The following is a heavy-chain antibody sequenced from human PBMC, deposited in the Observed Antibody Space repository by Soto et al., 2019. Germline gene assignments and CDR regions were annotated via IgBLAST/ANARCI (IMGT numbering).Heavy chain of an antibody. CDR3: ARGIAAALQPVY. CDR2: IIPIFGTA. Sequence: QVQLVQSGAEVKKPGSSVKVSCKASGGTFSSYAISWVRQAPGQGLEWMGGIIPIFGTANYAQKFQGRVTITSDESTSPAYIELSSLRSEDAAVYYCARGIAAALQPVYWGQGTLVTVAS. J-gene: IGHJ4*02. D-gene: IGHD6-13*01. V-gene: IGHV1-69*01. CDR1: GGTFSSYA.